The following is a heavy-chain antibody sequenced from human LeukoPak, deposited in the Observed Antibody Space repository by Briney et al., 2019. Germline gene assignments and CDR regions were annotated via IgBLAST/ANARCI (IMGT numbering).Heavy chain of an antibody. CDR3: ARHSASHSHDY. V-gene: IGHV1-69*06. CDR2: IIPIFGTA. Sequence: ASVKVSCKASGGTFSSYAISWVRQAPGQGLEWMGGIIPIFGTANYAQKFQGRVTITADKSTSTAYMELSSLKASDTAMYYCARHSASHSHDYWGQGTLVTVSS. CDR1: GGTFSSYA. J-gene: IGHJ4*02. D-gene: IGHD2-15*01.